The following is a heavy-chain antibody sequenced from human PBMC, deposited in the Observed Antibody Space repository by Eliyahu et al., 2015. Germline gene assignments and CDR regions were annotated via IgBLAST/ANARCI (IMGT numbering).Heavy chain of an antibody. D-gene: IGHD3-22*01. CDR3: MKWSAHSNGYLDPRYFHGRDV. CDR1: GGSIKNNNYF. J-gene: IGHJ6*02. CDR2: LYYTGRT. Sequence: QLQLQESGPGLVKPSETLSLICTVSGGSIKNNNYFWGWIRQPPGKGLEYIGSLYYTGRTDHNPSLKSRVSISVDTSKNQFSLKVNSVTAADTAAYYCMKWSAHSNGYLDPRYFHGRDVWGQGTTVTVSS. V-gene: IGHV4-39*01.